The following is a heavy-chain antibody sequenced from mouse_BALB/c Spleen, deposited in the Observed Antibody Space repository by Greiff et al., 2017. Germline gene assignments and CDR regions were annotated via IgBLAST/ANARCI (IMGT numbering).Heavy chain of an antibody. CDR3: ARCYDVGHWYFDV. V-gene: IGHV2-6-7*01. CDR1: GFSLTGYG. Sequence: VQLVESGPGLVAPSQSLSITCTVSGFSLTGYGVHWVRQPPGKGLEWLGMIWGDGSTDYNSALKSRLSISKDNSKSQVFLKMNSLQTDDTARYYCARCYDVGHWYFDVWGAGTTVTVSS. D-gene: IGHD2-12*01. J-gene: IGHJ1*01. CDR2: IWGDGST.